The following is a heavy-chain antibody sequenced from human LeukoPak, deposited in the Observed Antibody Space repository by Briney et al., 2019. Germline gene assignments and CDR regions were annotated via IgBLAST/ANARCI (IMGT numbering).Heavy chain of an antibody. CDR3: TRAVRNQLLSEY. D-gene: IGHD2-2*01. CDR2: MNPNSGNT. Sequence: ASVKVSCKASGYTCSNYDVTWVRQAPGQGLEYMGWMNPNSGNTGFAQKFRGRVTMTSDASTTSAFMELMRLTSEDTAVYYCTRAVRNQLLSEYWGQGTRITVSS. J-gene: IGHJ4*02. CDR1: GYTCSNYD. V-gene: IGHV1-8*01.